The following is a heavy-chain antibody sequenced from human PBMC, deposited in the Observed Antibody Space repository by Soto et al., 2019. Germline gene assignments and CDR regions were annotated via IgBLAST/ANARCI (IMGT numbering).Heavy chain of an antibody. CDR2: INPSGSST. Sequence: GASVKVSCTSSGYTFASHWMHWVRQAPGQGLEWMGVINPSGSSTIYAQTFRGRVTMTRDTSTSTDYLELSSMRSDDTAVYYCARDQSVTWSGFTSWGLDPWGQGALVTVSS. D-gene: IGHD3-3*01. V-gene: IGHV1-46*01. CDR3: ARDQSVTWSGFTSWGLDP. J-gene: IGHJ5*02. CDR1: GYTFASHW.